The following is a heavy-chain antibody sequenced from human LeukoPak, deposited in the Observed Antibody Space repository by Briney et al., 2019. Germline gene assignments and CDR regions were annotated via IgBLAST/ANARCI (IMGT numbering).Heavy chain of an antibody. J-gene: IGHJ4*02. D-gene: IGHD3-10*01. CDR2: INHSGST. Sequence: KPSETLSLTCAVSGGSFSGYYWSWIRQPPGKGLEWIGEINHSGSTNYNPSLKSRVTISVDTSKNQFSLKLSSVTAADTAVYYCARGAVRGVIDYWGQGTLVTVSS. CDR3: ARGAVRGVIDY. CDR1: GGSFSGYY. V-gene: IGHV4-34*01.